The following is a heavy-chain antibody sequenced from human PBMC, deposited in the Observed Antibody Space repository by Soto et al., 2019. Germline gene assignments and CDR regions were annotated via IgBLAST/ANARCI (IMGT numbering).Heavy chain of an antibody. Sequence: QITLKESGPTLMKPTQTLTLTCTFSGFSLRTSGVGVGWIRQPPGKALEWLALIYWDDDKRYSPSQKSRLTITKDTSKNQVVLTMTNMDPVDTATYYCAHRRFTFGGDISADYWGQGTLVTVSS. V-gene: IGHV2-5*02. CDR2: IYWDDDK. CDR1: GFSLRTSGVG. D-gene: IGHD3-16*02. CDR3: AHRRFTFGGDISADY. J-gene: IGHJ4*02.